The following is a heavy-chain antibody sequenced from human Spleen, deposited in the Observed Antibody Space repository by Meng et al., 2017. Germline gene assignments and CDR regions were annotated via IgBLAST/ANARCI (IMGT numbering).Heavy chain of an antibody. Sequence: GESLKISCAASGFTVSSNEMSWVRQAPGKGLEWVSSISGDSTYYADSGKGRFTISRDKSKNTVFLQINSLRVEDTAVYYCARSPIDKYDLSALPLDYWGQGTLVTVSS. CDR1: GFTVSSNE. CDR2: ISGDST. CDR3: ARSPIDKYDLSALPLDY. J-gene: IGHJ4*02. V-gene: IGHV3-38-3*01. D-gene: IGHD3-16*01.